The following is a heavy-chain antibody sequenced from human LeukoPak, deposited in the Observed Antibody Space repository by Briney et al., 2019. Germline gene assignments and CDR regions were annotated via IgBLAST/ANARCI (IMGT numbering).Heavy chain of an antibody. J-gene: IGHJ5*02. CDR1: GGSISSGGYY. Sequence: SQTLSLTCTVSGGSISSGGYYWSWIRQPPGKGLEWIGYIYHSGSTYYNPSLKSRVKISVDTSKNQFSLRLSSVTAADTAMYYCARAFGVSINGGWFDPWGQGTLVTVSS. CDR2: IYHSGST. CDR3: ARAFGVSINGGWFDP. V-gene: IGHV4-30-2*05. D-gene: IGHD3-3*01.